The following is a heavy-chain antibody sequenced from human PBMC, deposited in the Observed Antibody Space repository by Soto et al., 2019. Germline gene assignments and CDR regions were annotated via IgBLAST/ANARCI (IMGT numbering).Heavy chain of an antibody. CDR2: ISYDGDNK. J-gene: IGHJ6*02. CDR1: GFTFRNYA. V-gene: IGHV3-30-3*01. CDR3: VRPWGQLSTYYYGMDT. D-gene: IGHD3-16*01. Sequence: PGGSLRLSCAASGFTFRNYAMHWARQAPGKGLEWAATISYDGDNKYYTDSVKGPFTISRDNSKNTLYLQMNSLRPEDTAVYHCVRPWGQLSTYYYGMDTWGQGTTVTVSS.